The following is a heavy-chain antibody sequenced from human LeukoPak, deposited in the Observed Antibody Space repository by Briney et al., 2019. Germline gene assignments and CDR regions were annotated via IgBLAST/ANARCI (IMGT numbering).Heavy chain of an antibody. CDR3: AREEGGFLDY. V-gene: IGHV3-7*01. J-gene: IGHJ4*02. Sequence: PGGSLRLSCAASGFTFSSYSMNWVRQAPGKGLKWVANIKQDGSEKYYVDSVKGRFTISRDNAKNSLYLQMNSLRAEDTAVYYCAREEGGFLDYWGQGTLVTVSS. CDR2: IKQDGSEK. CDR1: GFTFSSYS.